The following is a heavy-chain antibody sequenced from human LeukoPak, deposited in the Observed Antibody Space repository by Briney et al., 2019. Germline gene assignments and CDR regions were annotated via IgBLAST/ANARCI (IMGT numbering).Heavy chain of an antibody. CDR2: INHSGST. CDR3: AREYYGTGSYYY. V-gene: IGHV4-34*01. Sequence: SETLSLTCAVYGGSFSGYYWSWIRQPPGKGLEWIGEINHSGSTNYNPSLKSRVTISVETSKNQFSLKIYSVTAADTAVYFCAREYYGTGSYYYWGQGNLVTVSS. CDR1: GGSFSGYY. D-gene: IGHD3-10*01. J-gene: IGHJ4*02.